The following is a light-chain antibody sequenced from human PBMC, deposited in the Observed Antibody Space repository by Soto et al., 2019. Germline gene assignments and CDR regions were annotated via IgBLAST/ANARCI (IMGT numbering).Light chain of an antibody. CDR1: STDFENYNL. CDR2: EGT. Sequence: QSVLTQPASVSGSPGQSITISCTRSSTDFENYNLVSWYQHCPDKAPKLIIYEGTKRPSGVPDRLSGSKSGTSVSLAISGLQSEDEADYYCAAWDDSLIGRVFGGGTKLTVL. CDR3: AAWDDSLIGRV. V-gene: IGLV2-14*02. J-gene: IGLJ2*01.